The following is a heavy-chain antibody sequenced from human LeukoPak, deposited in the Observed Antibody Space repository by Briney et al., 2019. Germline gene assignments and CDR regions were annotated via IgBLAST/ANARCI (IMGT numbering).Heavy chain of an antibody. CDR3: ARGDIYCSSTSCLFDY. CDR1: GGSISSYY. V-gene: IGHV4-4*07. CDR2: IYTGGST. Sequence: SETLSLTCTVSGGSISSYYWSWIRQPAGKGLEWIGRIYTGGSTNYNPSLKSRVTMSVDTSKNQFSLKLSSVTAADTAVYYCARGDIYCSSTSCLFDYWGQGTLVTVSS. J-gene: IGHJ4*02. D-gene: IGHD2-2*01.